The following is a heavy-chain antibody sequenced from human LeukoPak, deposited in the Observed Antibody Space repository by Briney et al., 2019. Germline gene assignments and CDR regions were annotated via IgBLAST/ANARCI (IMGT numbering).Heavy chain of an antibody. J-gene: IGHJ5*02. CDR2: MKPNSGNT. V-gene: IGHV1-8*01. CDR3: ARAIDYGSGCYELGFDP. CDR1: RYTFSNYD. D-gene: IGHD3-10*01. Sequence: ASVKVSCKASRYTFSNYDINWVRQATGQGLEWMEWMKPNSGNTGYAQKFQGRVTMTRNTAISTAYMELSSLRSEDTAVYYCARAIDYGSGCYELGFDPWGQGTLVTVSS.